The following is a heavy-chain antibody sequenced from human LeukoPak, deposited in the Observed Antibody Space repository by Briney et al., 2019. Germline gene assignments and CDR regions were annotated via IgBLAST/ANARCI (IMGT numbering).Heavy chain of an antibody. D-gene: IGHD2-21*02. J-gene: IGHJ4*02. V-gene: IGHV3-11*01. Sequence: WGSLRLSCAASGFTFSDYYMSWIRQAPGQGLDWVSYISSSGSTIYYADSVKGRFTISRDNAKNSLYLQMNSLRAEDTAVYYCARGTLLLFVSPYFDYWGQGTLVTVSS. CDR1: GFTFSDYY. CDR2: ISSSGSTI. CDR3: ARGTLLLFVSPYFDY.